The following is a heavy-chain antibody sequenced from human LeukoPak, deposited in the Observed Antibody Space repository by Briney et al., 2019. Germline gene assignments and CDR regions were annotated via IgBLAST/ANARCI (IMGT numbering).Heavy chain of an antibody. CDR3: ARSFPEVAGTGSHAFDI. V-gene: IGHV4-59*01. CDR1: GGSISSYY. D-gene: IGHD6-19*01. CDR2: IYYSGST. Sequence: PSETLSPTCTVSGGSISSYYWGWIRQPPGKGLEWIGYIYYSGSTNYNPSLKSRVTISVDTSKNQFSLKLSSVTAADTAVYYCARSFPEVAGTGSHAFDIWGQGTMVTVSS. J-gene: IGHJ3*02.